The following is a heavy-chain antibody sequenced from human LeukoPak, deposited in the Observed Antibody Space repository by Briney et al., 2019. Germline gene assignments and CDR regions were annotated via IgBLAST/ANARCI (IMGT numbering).Heavy chain of an antibody. Sequence: GGSLRLSCAASGFTFSNYWMHWVRQVPGKGLVWVSRINTDGASTAYADSVKGRFTISRDNSKNTLYLQMNSLRAEDTAVYYCAKVGLRFLEWLSRAFDAFDIWGQGTMVTVSS. J-gene: IGHJ3*02. CDR1: GFTFSNYW. CDR3: AKVGLRFLEWLSRAFDAFDI. CDR2: INTDGAST. V-gene: IGHV3-74*01. D-gene: IGHD3-3*01.